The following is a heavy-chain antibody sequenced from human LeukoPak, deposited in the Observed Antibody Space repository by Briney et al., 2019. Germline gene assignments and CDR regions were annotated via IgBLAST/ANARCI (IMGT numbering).Heavy chain of an antibody. CDR2: INPNSGGT. V-gene: IGHV1-2*02. CDR3: ARVLGVGYHYYYGMDV. CDR1: GYSFTAYY. Sequence: ASVKVSCKTSGYSFTAYYIHWVRQAPGQGLEWMGWINPNSGGTNYAQKFQGRVTMTRDTSISTACMELSRLRSDDTAVYYCARVLGVGYHYYYGMDVWGQGTTVTVSS. J-gene: IGHJ6*02.